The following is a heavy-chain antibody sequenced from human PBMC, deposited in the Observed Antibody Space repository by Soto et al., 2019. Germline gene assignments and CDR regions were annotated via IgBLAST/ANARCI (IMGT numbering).Heavy chain of an antibody. CDR3: TTQSAFMIVVDLYAFDI. CDR2: IKSKTDGGTT. CDR1: GFTFSNAW. J-gene: IGHJ3*02. D-gene: IGHD3-22*01. V-gene: IGHV3-15*01. Sequence: PGGSLRLSCAASGFTFSNAWMSWVRQAPGKGLEWVGRIKSKTDGGTTDYAAPVKGRFTISRDDSKNTLYLQMNSLKTEDTAVYYCTTQSAFMIVVDLYAFDIWGQGTMVTVSS.